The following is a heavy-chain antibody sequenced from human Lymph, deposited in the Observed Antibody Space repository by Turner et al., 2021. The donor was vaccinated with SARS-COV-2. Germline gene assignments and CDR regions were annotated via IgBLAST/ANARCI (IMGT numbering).Heavy chain of an antibody. CDR2: IYIGGTT. CDR1: GFTVSSNY. Sequence: EVQLVVTGGGLIQHGGSLRLSCAAAGFTVSSNYMSWVRQAPGKGLEWVSVIYIGGTTYYADTVKGRFTISRDNSKNTLYLQMNSLRAEDTAVYYCARDLGPLAFDIWGQGTMVTVSS. V-gene: IGHV3-53*02. CDR3: ARDLGPLAFDI. J-gene: IGHJ3*02.